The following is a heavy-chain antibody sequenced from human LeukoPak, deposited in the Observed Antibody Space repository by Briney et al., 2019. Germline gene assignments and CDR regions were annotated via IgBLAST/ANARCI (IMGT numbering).Heavy chain of an antibody. CDR3: AERGSGYYYGGY. J-gene: IGHJ4*02. CDR2: ISGSGGST. V-gene: IGHV3-23*01. D-gene: IGHD3-22*01. CDR1: GFTFSSYA. Sequence: PGGSLRLSCAASGFTFSSYAMSWVRQGPGKGLEWVSVISGSGGSTSHADSVKGRFTISRDNSKNTLYLQLNSLRAEDTAVYYCAERGSGYYYGGYWGQGTLVTVSS.